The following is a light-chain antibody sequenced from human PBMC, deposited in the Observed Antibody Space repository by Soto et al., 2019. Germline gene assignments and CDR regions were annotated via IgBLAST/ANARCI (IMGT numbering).Light chain of an antibody. CDR1: QSVSSY. J-gene: IGKJ2*01. CDR3: LQHNSYPYT. Sequence: EIVLTQSPATLSLSPGERATLSCRASQSVSSYLAWYQQKPGQAPRLLIYDASNRATGIPARFSGSGSRTDFTLTISSLQPEDFATYYCLQHNSYPYTFGQGTKLEIK. CDR2: DAS. V-gene: IGKV3-11*01.